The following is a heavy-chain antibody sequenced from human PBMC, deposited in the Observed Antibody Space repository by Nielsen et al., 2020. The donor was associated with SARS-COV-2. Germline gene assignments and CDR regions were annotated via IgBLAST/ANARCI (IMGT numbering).Heavy chain of an antibody. CDR2: VYYSGDT. V-gene: IGHV4-59*08. J-gene: IGHJ4*02. D-gene: IGHD5-12*01. CDR3: AKGDYSGYDLGGGAY. CDR1: GFTFSSYW. Sequence: GSLRLSCAASGFTFSSYWMSWVRQPPGKGLEWIGYVYYSGDTNYNPSLKSRVTISVDTSKNQFSLKLSSVTAADTALYYCAKGDYSGYDLGGGAYWGQGTLVTVSS.